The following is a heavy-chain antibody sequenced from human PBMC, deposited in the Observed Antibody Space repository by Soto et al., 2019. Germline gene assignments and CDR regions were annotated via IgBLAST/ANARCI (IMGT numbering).Heavy chain of an antibody. J-gene: IGHJ4*02. D-gene: IGHD1-1*01. Sequence: EVQLLESGGGLVQPGGSLRLSCAASGFSFSNYAMSWVRQAPGKGLEWVSFIYGSGAASFYVDSVKGRFTVSRDNSKNTLYLQMNSLRAEDTAKYYCARTGTFDYWGQGTPVTVSS. CDR2: IYGSGAAS. V-gene: IGHV3-23*01. CDR1: GFSFSNYA. CDR3: ARTGTFDY.